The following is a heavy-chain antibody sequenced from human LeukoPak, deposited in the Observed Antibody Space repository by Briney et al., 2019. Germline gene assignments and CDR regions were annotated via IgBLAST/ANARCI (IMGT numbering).Heavy chain of an antibody. V-gene: IGHV1-3*01. CDR3: ARGAPPHYTSPAGTKWFDP. D-gene: IGHD6-13*01. Sequence: ASVKVSCKASGYTFTSYAMHWVRQAPGQRLEWMGWINAGNGNTKYSQKFQGRVTITRDTSASTAYMGLSSLRSEDTAVYYCARGAPPHYTSPAGTKWFDPWGQGTLVTVSS. CDR2: INAGNGNT. CDR1: GYTFTSYA. J-gene: IGHJ5*02.